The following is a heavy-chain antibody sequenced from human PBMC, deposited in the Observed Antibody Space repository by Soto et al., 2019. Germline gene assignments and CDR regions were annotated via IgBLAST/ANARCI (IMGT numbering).Heavy chain of an antibody. V-gene: IGHV3-23*01. CDR2: ISWNSGST. D-gene: IGHD2-2*01. J-gene: IGHJ6*02. CDR1: GFTFDDYA. Sequence: PGGSLRLSCAASGFTFDDYAMHWVRQAPGKGLEWVSGISWNSGSTYYADSVKGRFTISRDNSKNTLYLQMNSLRAEDTAVYYCAKDEGIVLVPAAMSVPMDVWGQGTTVTVSS. CDR3: AKDEGIVLVPAAMSVPMDV.